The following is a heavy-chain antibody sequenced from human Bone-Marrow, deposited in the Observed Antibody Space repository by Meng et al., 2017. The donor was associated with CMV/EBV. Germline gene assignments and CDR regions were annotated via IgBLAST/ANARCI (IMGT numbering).Heavy chain of an antibody. CDR1: GYSFTNYW. D-gene: IGHD7-27*01. CDR2: IYPGDSDT. V-gene: IGHV5-51*01. J-gene: IGHJ4*02. Sequence: KVSRKGSGYSFTNYWIGWVRQMPGKGLEWMGIIYPGDSDTRYSPSFQGQVTIPADKSINTAYLQWSSLQASDPAMYYCARNWGGDYWGQGTLVTVSS. CDR3: ARNWGGDY.